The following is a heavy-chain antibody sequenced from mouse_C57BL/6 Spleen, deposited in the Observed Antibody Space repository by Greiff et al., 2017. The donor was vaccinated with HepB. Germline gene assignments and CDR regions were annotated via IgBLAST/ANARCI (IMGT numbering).Heavy chain of an antibody. CDR1: GFTFSNYW. V-gene: IGHV6-3*01. Sequence: DVQLQESGGGLVQPGGSMKLSCVASGFTFSNYWMNWVRQSPEKGLEWVAQIRLKSDNYATHYAESVKGRFTISRDDSKSSVYLQMNNLRAEDTGIYYCTKQKITTVEGFAYWGQGTLVTVSA. CDR2: IRLKSDNYAT. J-gene: IGHJ3*01. D-gene: IGHD1-1*01. CDR3: TKQKITTVEGFAY.